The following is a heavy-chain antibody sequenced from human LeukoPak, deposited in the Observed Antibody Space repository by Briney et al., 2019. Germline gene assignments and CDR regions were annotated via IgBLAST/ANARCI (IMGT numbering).Heavy chain of an antibody. V-gene: IGHV3-11*04. CDR2: ISNSGSTI. J-gene: IGHJ6*03. D-gene: IGHD6-19*01. Sequence: GGSLRLSCAASGFTFSDYYMSWIRQAPGKGLEWVSYISNSGSTIYYADSVKGRFTISRDNAKNTLYLQMNSLRAEDTAVYYCARGQAQQWLVSPWNYYYMDVWGKGTTVTISS. CDR3: ARGQAQQWLVSPWNYYYMDV. CDR1: GFTFSDYY.